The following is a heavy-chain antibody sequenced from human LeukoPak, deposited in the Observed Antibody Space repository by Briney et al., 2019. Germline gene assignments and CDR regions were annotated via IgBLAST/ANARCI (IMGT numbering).Heavy chain of an antibody. CDR2: INPNSGGT. Sequence: ASVKVSCKASGYTFTGYYMHWVRQAPGQGLEWMGRINPNSGGTNYAQKFQGRVTMNRDTSISTAYMELSRLRSDDTAVYYCASIPEMATISGDDAFDIWGQGTMVTVSS. D-gene: IGHD5-24*01. CDR1: GYTFTGYY. CDR3: ASIPEMATISGDDAFDI. J-gene: IGHJ3*02. V-gene: IGHV1-2*06.